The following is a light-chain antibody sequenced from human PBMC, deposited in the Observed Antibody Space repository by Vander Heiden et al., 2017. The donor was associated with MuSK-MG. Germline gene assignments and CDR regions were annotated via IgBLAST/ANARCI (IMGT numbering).Light chain of an antibody. CDR1: SGDVGAYNH. J-gene: IGLJ3*02. CDR2: EVI. Sequence: QSALTQPASVSGSPGQSITISCTGTSGDVGAYNHVSWYQQHPGKALKLMIYEVIYRPSGVSNRFSASKSGTTASLTISGLQAEDEADYYCSSFTTSSTWVFGGGTRLTVL. V-gene: IGLV2-14*01. CDR3: SSFTTSSTWV.